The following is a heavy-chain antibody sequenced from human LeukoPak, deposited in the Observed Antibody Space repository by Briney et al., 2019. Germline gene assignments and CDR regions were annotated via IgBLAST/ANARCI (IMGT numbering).Heavy chain of an antibody. CDR1: GYTFTAYY. CDR3: ARDATSEWELLN. V-gene: IGHV1-2*06. J-gene: IGHJ4*02. CDR2: ISPNSGGT. Sequence: ASVKVSCKASGYTFTAYYIHWVRQAPGQGLEWMGRISPNSGGTNYAQKFQGRVTMTRDTSISTAYMELSRLTSDDTAVYYCARDATSEWELLNWGQGTLVTVSS. D-gene: IGHD1-26*01.